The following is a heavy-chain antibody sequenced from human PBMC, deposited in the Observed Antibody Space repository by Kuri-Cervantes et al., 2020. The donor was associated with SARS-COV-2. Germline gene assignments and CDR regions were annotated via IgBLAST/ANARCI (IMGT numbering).Heavy chain of an antibody. CDR1: GYTFTGYY. CDR3: ARELGSWPFDY. CDR2: INPNSGGT. Sequence: ASVKVSCKASGYTFTGYYMHWVRQAPGQGLEWMGWINPNSGGTNYAQKFQGRVTMTRDTSTSTVYMELSSLRSEDTAVYYCARELGSWPFDYWGQGTLVTVSS. D-gene: IGHD6-13*01. J-gene: IGHJ4*02. V-gene: IGHV1-2*02.